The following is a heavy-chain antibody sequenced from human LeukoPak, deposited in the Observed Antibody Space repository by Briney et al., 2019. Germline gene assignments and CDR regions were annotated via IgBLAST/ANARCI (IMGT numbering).Heavy chain of an antibody. V-gene: IGHV4-61*01. D-gene: IGHD5-18*01. CDR1: GGSVSSGSYY. Sequence: SETLSLICTVSGGSVSSGSYYWSWIRQPPGKGLEWIGYIYYSGSTNYNPSLKSRVTISVDTSKSQFSLKLSSVTAADTAVYYCARADTGYYFDYWGQGTLVTVSS. CDR3: ARADTGYYFDY. CDR2: IYYSGST. J-gene: IGHJ4*02.